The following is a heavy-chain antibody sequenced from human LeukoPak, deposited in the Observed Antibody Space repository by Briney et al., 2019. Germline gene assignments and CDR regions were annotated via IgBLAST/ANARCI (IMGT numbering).Heavy chain of an antibody. CDR1: GGSFSGYY. CDR2: INHSGST. J-gene: IGHJ5*02. CDR3: ASRAAAGTPGGDP. Sequence: SETLSLTCAVYGGSFSGYYWSWIRQPPGKGPGWIGEINHSGSTNYNPSLKSRVTISVDTSKNQFSLKLSSVTAADTAVYYCASRAAAGTPGGDPWGQGTLVTVSS. D-gene: IGHD6-13*01. V-gene: IGHV4-34*01.